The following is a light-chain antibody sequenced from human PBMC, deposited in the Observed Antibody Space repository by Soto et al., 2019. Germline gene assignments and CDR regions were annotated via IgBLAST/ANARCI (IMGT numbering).Light chain of an antibody. CDR1: QSVLYSSNNKNY. Sequence: DIVMTQSPDSLAVSLGERATINCKPSQSVLYSSNNKNYVAWYQQKPGQPPKLLIYWVSNRESGVHDRFSGSGAGTEFTLIISSLQAEDVAVYYSQQYYSTPLTFGGGTKVEIK. CDR2: WVS. CDR3: QQYYSTPLT. V-gene: IGKV4-1*01. J-gene: IGKJ4*01.